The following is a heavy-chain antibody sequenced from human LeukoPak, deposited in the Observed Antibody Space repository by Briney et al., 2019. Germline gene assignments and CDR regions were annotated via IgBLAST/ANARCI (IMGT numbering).Heavy chain of an antibody. CDR3: LIWFGEFKSRDYVDY. CDR1: GLSLSGSV. D-gene: IGHD3-10*01. J-gene: IGHJ4*02. V-gene: IGHV3-48*03. CDR2: LSGSGSTI. Sequence: GGSLRLSCAASGLSLSGSVMNWVRQAPGKGLEWLSCLSGSGSTIHYADSVKGRFTISRDNAKNSLHLQMNSLRVEDTALYFCLIWFGEFKSRDYVDYWGQGTLV.